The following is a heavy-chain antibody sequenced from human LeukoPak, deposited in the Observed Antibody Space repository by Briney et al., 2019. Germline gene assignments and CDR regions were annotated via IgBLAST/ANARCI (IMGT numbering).Heavy chain of an antibody. CDR1: GYTFTSYA. V-gene: IGHV1-3*01. D-gene: IGHD3-10*01. J-gene: IGHJ4*02. CDR3: ARSRWFGKFLFDY. CDR2: INAGNGNT. Sequence: GASVKVSCKASGYTFTSYAMHWVRQAPGQRLEWMGWINAGNGNTKYSQKFQGRVTITRDTSASTAYMELSSLRSEDTAVYYCARSRWFGKFLFDYWGQGTLVTVSS.